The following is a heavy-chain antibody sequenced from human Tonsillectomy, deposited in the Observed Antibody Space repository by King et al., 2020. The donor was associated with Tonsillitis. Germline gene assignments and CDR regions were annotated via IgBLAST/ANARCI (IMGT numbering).Heavy chain of an antibody. Sequence: ELQLVQSGAEVKNPGESLKISCKGSGYSFTSYWIGWVRQMPGKGLEWMGIIYPGDSDTRYSPSFQGQVTISADKSISTAYLQWSSLKASDTAMYYCARPPHFYYDSSGYSPNDAFDIWGQGTMVTVSS. V-gene: IGHV5-51*01. CDR1: GYSFTSYW. CDR2: IYPGDSDT. D-gene: IGHD3-22*01. CDR3: ARPPHFYYDSSGYSPNDAFDI. J-gene: IGHJ3*02.